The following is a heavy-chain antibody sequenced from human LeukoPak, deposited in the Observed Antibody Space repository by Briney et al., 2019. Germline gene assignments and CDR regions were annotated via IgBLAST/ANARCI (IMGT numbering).Heavy chain of an antibody. V-gene: IGHV3-49*04. CDR1: GFTFGDYA. Sequence: GGSLRLSCTGSGFTFGDYAMSWVREAPGKGLEGVGFIISKAYGATAEYAASVKGRFTISRDDSHSIAYLEMNRLISDDTALYYCSRAQVGSRGFDIWGQGTMVTVSS. CDR3: SRAQVGSRGFDI. D-gene: IGHD1-26*01. CDR2: IISKAYGATA. J-gene: IGHJ3*02.